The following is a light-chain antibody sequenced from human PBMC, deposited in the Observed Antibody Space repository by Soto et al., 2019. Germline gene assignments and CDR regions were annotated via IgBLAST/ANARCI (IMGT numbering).Light chain of an antibody. Sequence: DIQLTQSPSFLSASVGDRVTITCRASQGINNYLAWYQQKPGKAPNLLIYATSTLQSGVPSRFSGSGSGTEFTLTISSLQPEDFAAYYCQQVNSYPLTLGGGTKVVIK. J-gene: IGKJ4*01. CDR3: QQVNSYPLT. CDR2: ATS. V-gene: IGKV1-9*01. CDR1: QGINNY.